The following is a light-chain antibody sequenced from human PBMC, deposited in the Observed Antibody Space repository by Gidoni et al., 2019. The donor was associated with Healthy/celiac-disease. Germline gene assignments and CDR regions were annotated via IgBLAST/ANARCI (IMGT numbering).Light chain of an antibody. J-gene: IGKJ1*01. CDR1: QSVSSN. CDR2: GAS. V-gene: IGKV3-15*01. CDR3: QQYNNWPKT. Sequence: EIVMTQSPATLSVSPGERATLSCRASQSVSSNLAWYQQKPGQAPRLLIYGASTRATGIPARFSGSGSGTEFTLTISSLQSEDFADYYCQQYNNWPKTFXXXTKVEIK.